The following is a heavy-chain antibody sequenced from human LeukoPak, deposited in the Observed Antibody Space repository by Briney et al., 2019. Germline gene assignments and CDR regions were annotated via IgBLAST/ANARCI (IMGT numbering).Heavy chain of an antibody. CDR3: ARDRQDDILTGYIQ. Sequence: ASVKVSCKASGYTFTGYYMHWVRQAPGQGLEWMGWINPNSGGTNYAQKFQGRVTMTRDTSISTAYMELSRLRSDDTAVYYCARDRQDDILTGYIQWGQRTLVTVSS. J-gene: IGHJ4*02. CDR2: INPNSGGT. CDR1: GYTFTGYY. D-gene: IGHD3-9*01. V-gene: IGHV1-2*02.